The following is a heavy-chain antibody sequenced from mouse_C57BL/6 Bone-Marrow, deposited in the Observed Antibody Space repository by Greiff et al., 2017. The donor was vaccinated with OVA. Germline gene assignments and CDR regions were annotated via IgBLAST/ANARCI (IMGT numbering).Heavy chain of an antibody. CDR2: ISSGGDYI. J-gene: IGHJ4*01. V-gene: IGHV5-9-1*02. Sequence: EVNLVESGEGLVKPGGSLKLSCAASGFTFSSYAMSWVRQTPEKRLEWVAYISSGGDYIYYADTVKGRFTISRDNARNTLYLQMSSLKSEDTAMYYCTSKGYSNYNYAMDYWGQGTSVTVSS. CDR3: TSKGYSNYNYAMDY. CDR1: GFTFSSYA. D-gene: IGHD2-5*01.